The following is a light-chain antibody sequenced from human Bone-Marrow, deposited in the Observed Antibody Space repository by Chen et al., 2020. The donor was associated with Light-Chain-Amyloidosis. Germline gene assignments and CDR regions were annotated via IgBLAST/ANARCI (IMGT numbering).Light chain of an antibody. CDR3: QQYGTSPLT. Sequence: EIVLTQSPGTLSLSPGEGANLSCRASQTISSNYLTWYQQKFGQAPRLLIYGSSSRATGIPDRFTGSGSGTDFTLTIHRLEPEDFAMYYCQQYGTSPLTFGGGTEVEIK. CDR2: GSS. CDR1: QTISSNY. J-gene: IGKJ4*01. V-gene: IGKV3-20*01.